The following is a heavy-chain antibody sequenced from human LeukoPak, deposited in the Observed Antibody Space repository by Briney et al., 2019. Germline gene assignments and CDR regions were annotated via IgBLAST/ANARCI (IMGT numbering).Heavy chain of an antibody. Sequence: GGSLRLSCAASGFSFSNSYMGGTRQAPGGGLGCISYISSSGSTIYCADSVEGRFTISRDNAKNSLYLQMNSLRAEDTAVYYCARVYSYGFYYFHYWGQGTLVTVSS. CDR3: ARVYSYGFYYFHY. CDR1: GFSFSNSY. CDR2: ISSSGSTI. V-gene: IGHV3-11*01. D-gene: IGHD5-18*01. J-gene: IGHJ4*02.